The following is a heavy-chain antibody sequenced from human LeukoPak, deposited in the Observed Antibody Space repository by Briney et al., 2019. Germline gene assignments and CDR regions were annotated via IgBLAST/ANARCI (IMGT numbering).Heavy chain of an antibody. Sequence: GGSLRLSCAASGFTFSSYAMSWVRQAPGKGLEWVSALGGSGGSTYYADSVKGRFTISRDKSKNQLYLQMNSVRAEDTAVYYCAKVPDPDTFGGVIVDFEDWGQGTMVTVSP. D-gene: IGHD3-16*02. CDR2: LGGSGGST. J-gene: IGHJ4*02. CDR1: GFTFSSYA. V-gene: IGHV3-23*01. CDR3: AKVPDPDTFGGVIVDFED.